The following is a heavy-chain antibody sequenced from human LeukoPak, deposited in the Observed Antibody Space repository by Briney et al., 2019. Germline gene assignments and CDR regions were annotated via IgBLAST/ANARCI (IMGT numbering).Heavy chain of an antibody. D-gene: IGHD4-17*01. CDR1: GFIFSSYG. CDR3: AKGYYGDYGDH. CDR2: ISNDGSSK. Sequence: PGGSLRLSCAASGFIFSSYGMHWVRQAPGKGLEWVALISNDGSSKYYADSVKGRFTISRDNSKDTLYLQMDSLRTEDTAVYYCAKGYYGDYGDHWGQGTLVTVSS. V-gene: IGHV3-30*18. J-gene: IGHJ4*02.